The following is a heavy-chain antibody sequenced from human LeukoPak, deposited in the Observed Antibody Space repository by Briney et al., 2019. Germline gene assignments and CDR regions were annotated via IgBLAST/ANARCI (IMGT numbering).Heavy chain of an antibody. V-gene: IGHV3-7*01. CDR2: IKQDGSEK. Sequence: PGGSLRLSCAASGFTFSSYWMSWVRQAPGKGLEWVANIKQDGSEKYYVDSVKGRFTISRDNAKNSLYLQMNSLRAEDTAVYYCARDQPNRWQQLVPPAEYFQHWGQGTLVTVSS. D-gene: IGHD6-13*01. CDR1: GFTFSSYW. J-gene: IGHJ1*01. CDR3: ARDQPNRWQQLVPPAEYFQH.